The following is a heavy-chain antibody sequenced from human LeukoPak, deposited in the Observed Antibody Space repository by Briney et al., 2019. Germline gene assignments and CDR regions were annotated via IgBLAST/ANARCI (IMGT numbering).Heavy chain of an antibody. D-gene: IGHD3-22*01. J-gene: IGHJ4*02. CDR3: ARADYYDSSGYNDY. V-gene: IGHV3-53*01. CDR1: GFTASSNY. CDR2: IYSGGNT. Sequence: GGSLRLSCAASGFTASSNYMCWVRQAPGKGLEWVSVIYSGGNTYYADSVKGRFTISRDNSKNTLYLQMTSLRAEDTAVYYCARADYYDSSGYNDYWGQRTLVTVSS.